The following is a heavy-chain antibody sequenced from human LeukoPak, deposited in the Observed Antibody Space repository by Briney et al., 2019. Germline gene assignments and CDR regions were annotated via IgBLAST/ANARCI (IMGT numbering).Heavy chain of an antibody. CDR3: AKDRGY. V-gene: IGHV3-53*01. Sequence: APGKGLEWVSAITSAGSTYYAESVKGRFTISRDNSKNTLYLQMNSLRAEDTAVYYCAKDRGYWGQGTLVTVSS. J-gene: IGHJ4*02. CDR2: ITSAGST.